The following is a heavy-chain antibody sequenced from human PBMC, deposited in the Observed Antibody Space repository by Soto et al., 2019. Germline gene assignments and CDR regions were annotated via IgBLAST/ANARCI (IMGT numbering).Heavy chain of an antibody. CDR1: GGSISSYY. D-gene: IGHD1-26*01. CDR2: IYYSGST. Sequence: SETLSLTCTVSGGSISSYYWSWIRQPPGKGLEWIGYIYYSGSTNYNPSLKSRVTISVDTSKNQFSLKLSSVTAADTAVYYCARLVRSGRPLDYWGQGTLVTVSS. CDR3: ARLVRSGRPLDY. V-gene: IGHV4-59*01. J-gene: IGHJ4*02.